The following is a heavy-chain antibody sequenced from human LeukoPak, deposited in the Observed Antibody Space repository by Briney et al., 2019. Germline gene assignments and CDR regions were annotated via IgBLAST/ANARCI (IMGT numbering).Heavy chain of an antibody. CDR1: GFTFSSYS. CDR3: AKHHDHGGAFDI. Sequence: GGSLRLSCAASGFTFSSYSMNWVRQAPGKGLEWVSSISSSSSYIYYADSVKGRLTISRDNAKNSLYLQMNSLRAEDTAVYYCAKHHDHGGAFDIWGQGTMVTVSS. J-gene: IGHJ3*02. CDR2: ISSSSSYI. D-gene: IGHD3-16*01. V-gene: IGHV3-21*04.